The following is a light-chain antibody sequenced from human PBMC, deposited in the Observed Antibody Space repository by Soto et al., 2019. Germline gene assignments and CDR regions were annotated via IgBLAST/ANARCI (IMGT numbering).Light chain of an antibody. CDR1: TGAVTSGHY. CDR3: LLSYSGAHV. V-gene: IGLV7-46*01. CDR2: DTR. Sequence: AVVTQEPSLTVSPGGTVTLTCGSSTGAVTSGHYPYWFQQKPGQAPRTLIYDTRNKYSWTPARFSGSLLGGKAALTLSGAQPEDEAEYYCLLSYSGAHVFGGGTKLTVL. J-gene: IGLJ2*01.